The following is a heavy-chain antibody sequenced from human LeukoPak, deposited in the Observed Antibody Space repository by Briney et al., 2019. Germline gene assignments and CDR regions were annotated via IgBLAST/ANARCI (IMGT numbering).Heavy chain of an antibody. CDR3: ARVPAPLYYYDSSGYQDY. Sequence: PGGPRRLSCAASGISVSSDEMNRVRQAPGKGLEWVSYISSSGSTIYYADSVKGRFTISRDNAKNSLYLQMNSLRAEDTAVYYCARVPAPLYYYDSSGYQDYWGQGTLVTVSS. CDR1: GISVSSDE. CDR2: ISSSGSTI. J-gene: IGHJ4*02. V-gene: IGHV3-48*03. D-gene: IGHD3-22*01.